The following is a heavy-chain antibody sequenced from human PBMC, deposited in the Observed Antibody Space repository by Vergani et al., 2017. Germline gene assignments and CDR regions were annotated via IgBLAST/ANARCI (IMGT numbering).Heavy chain of an antibody. CDR3: AREDPYRSHDY. J-gene: IGHJ4*02. V-gene: IGHV4-59*01. CDR1: GGSISSYY. CDR2: IYYSGST. Sequence: QVQLQESGPGLVKPSETLSLTCTVSGGSISSYYWSWIRQPPGKGLEWIGYIYYSGSTNYNPSLKSRVTISVDTSKNQFSLKLSSVTAADTAVYYCAREDPYRSHDYWGQGTLVTVSS. D-gene: IGHD6-13*01.